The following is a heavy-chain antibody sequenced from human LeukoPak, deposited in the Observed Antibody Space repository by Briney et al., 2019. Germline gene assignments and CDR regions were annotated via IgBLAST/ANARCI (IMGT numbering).Heavy chain of an antibody. CDR2: IRSKANSYAT. J-gene: IGHJ6*03. Sequence: GGSLRLSCAASGFTFSGSAMHWVRQASGEGLEWVGRIRSKANSYATAYAASVKGRFTISRDDSKNTAYLQMNSLKTEDTAVYYCTRDSGYNPVDYYYYYMDVWGKGTTVTVSS. CDR3: TRDSGYNPVDYYYYYMDV. V-gene: IGHV3-73*01. D-gene: IGHD5-12*01. CDR1: GFTFSGSA.